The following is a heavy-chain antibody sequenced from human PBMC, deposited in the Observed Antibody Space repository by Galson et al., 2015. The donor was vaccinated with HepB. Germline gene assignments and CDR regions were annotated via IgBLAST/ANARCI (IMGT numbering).Heavy chain of an antibody. V-gene: IGHV1-69*13. J-gene: IGHJ6*03. CDR1: GGTFSSYA. CDR3: AKERSKRGYSGYDNYMDV. CDR2: IIPIFGTA. Sequence: SVKVSCKASGGTFSSYAISWVRQAPGQGLEWMGGIIPIFGTANYAQKFQGRVTITADESTSTAYMELSSLRSGDTAVYYCAKERSKRGYSGYDNYMDVWGKGTTVTVSS. D-gene: IGHD5-12*01.